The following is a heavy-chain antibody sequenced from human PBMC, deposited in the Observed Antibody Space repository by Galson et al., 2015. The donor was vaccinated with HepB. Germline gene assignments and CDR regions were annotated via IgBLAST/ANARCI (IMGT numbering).Heavy chain of an antibody. J-gene: IGHJ5*02. V-gene: IGHV1-18*04. CDR2: ISAYDQSA. CDR1: GYNFPTYS. CDR3: ARGALVAVVGGTQNNWFAP. D-gene: IGHD2-15*01. Sequence: SVKLSCKASGYNFPTYSITWVRRAPGQGLEWMGWISAYDQSASYAQHLQGSVTITTDTSTSTAYMELKSLRSDDTAVYYCARGALVAVVGGTQNNWFAPWGQGTLITVSS.